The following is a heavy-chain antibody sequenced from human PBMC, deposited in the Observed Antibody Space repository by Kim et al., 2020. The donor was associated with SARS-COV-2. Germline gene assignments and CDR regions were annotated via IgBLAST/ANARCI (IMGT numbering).Heavy chain of an antibody. Sequence: ASVKVSCKASGYTFTGYYMHWVRQAPGQGLEWMGWINPNSGGTNYAQKFQGRVTMTRDTSISTAYMELSRLRSDDTAVYYCARDYYGDYPGPVDPWGQGTLVTVSS. CDR1: GYTFTGYY. CDR3: ARDYYGDYPGPVDP. CDR2: INPNSGGT. J-gene: IGHJ5*02. D-gene: IGHD4-17*01. V-gene: IGHV1-2*02.